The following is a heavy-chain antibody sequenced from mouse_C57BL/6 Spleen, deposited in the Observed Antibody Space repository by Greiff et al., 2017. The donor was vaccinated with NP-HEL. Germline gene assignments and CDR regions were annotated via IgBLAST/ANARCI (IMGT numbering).Heavy chain of an antibody. CDR3: TGGTTVVATDY. CDR2: IDPETGGT. CDR1: GYTFTDYE. J-gene: IGHJ2*01. Sequence: VQLKQSGAELVRPGASVTLSCKASGYTFTDYEMHWVKQTPVHGLEWIGAIDPETGGTAYNQKFKGKAILTADKSSSTAYMELRSLTSEDSAVYYCTGGTTVVATDYWGQGTTLTVSS. V-gene: IGHV1-15*01. D-gene: IGHD1-1*01.